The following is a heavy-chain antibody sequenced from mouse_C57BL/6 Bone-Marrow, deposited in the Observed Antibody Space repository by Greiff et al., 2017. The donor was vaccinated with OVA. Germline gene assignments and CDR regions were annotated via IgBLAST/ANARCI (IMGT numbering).Heavy chain of an antibody. CDR2: INPSSGYN. D-gene: IGHD2-4*01. CDR1: GYTFTSYW. CDR3: ARGHYDYDGFAY. J-gene: IGHJ3*01. Sequence: QVQLQQSGPELAKPSASLNLSCKASGYTFTSYWMHWVKQSPGQGLEWIGYINPSSGYNKYNQKFKDKATLTADKSSSTAYMQLSSLAYEDSAVYYCARGHYDYDGFAYWGQGTLVTVSA. V-gene: IGHV1-7*01.